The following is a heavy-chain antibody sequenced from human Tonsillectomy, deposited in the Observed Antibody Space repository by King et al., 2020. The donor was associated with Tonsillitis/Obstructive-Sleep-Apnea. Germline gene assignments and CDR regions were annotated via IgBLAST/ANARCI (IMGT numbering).Heavy chain of an antibody. J-gene: IGHJ5*02. V-gene: IGHV4-59*08. D-gene: IGHD3-16*01. CDR2: IYYSGST. CDR1: GGSISSYY. Sequence: VQLQESGPGLVKPSETLSLTCPVSGGSISSYYWSWIRQPPGKGLEWIGYIYYSGSTNYNPSLKSRVTISVDTSKNQFSLKLSSVTAADTAVYYCARHRGSDRRLDWFDPWGQGTLVTVSS. CDR3: ARHRGSDRRLDWFDP.